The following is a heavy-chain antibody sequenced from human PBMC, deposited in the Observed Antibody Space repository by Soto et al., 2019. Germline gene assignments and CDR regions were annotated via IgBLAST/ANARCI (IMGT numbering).Heavy chain of an antibody. Sequence: AGGSLRLSCAASGFTFSSYAVSWVRQAPGKGLEWVSAISGSGGSTYYADSVKGRFTISRDNSKNTLYLQMNSLRAEDTAVYYCAKDLNIVVVPAAPCGMDVWGQGTTVTVSS. J-gene: IGHJ6*02. CDR1: GFTFSSYA. CDR2: ISGSGGST. CDR3: AKDLNIVVVPAAPCGMDV. D-gene: IGHD2-2*01. V-gene: IGHV3-23*01.